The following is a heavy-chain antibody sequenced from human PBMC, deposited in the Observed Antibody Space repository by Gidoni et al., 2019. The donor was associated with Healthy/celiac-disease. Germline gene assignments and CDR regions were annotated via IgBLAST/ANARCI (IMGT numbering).Heavy chain of an antibody. D-gene: IGHD2-2*01. Sequence: QVQLQESGPELVKPSGTLSLTCDVAGGAISSSNWWSWVRQPPGKGLEWIGEIYHSVSTNYNPSLKSRVTISVDKSKIQFSLKLSFVTAPDTAVYYCAMGCSSTSCLSPFDYWGQGTLVTVSS. CDR3: AMGCSSTSCLSPFDY. CDR1: GGAISSSNW. J-gene: IGHJ4*02. CDR2: IYHSVST. V-gene: IGHV4-4*02.